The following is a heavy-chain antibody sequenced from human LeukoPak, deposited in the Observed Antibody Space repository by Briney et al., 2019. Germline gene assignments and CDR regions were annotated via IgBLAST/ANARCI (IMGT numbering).Heavy chain of an antibody. V-gene: IGHV3-21*01. CDR2: ISSSSSYI. D-gene: IGHD2-2*01. Sequence: GRSLRLSCAASGFTFSSYDMHWVRQAPGKGLEWVSSISSSSSYIYYADSVKGRFTISRDNAKNSLYLQMNSLRAEDTAVYYCARDPGYCSSTSCYGSLVDYWGQGTLVTVSS. J-gene: IGHJ4*02. CDR3: ARDPGYCSSTSCYGSLVDY. CDR1: GFTFSSYD.